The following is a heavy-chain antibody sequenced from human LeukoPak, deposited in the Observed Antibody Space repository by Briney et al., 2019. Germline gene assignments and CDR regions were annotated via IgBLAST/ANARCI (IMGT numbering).Heavy chain of an antibody. CDR1: GGSISSSSYY. CDR2: IYYSGST. D-gene: IGHD6-13*01. CDR3: ARHVDVAAAGTAMDY. Sequence: PSETLSLTCTVSGGSISSSSYYWGWIRQPPGKGLEWIGSIYYSGSTYYNPSLKSRVTISVDTSKNQFSLKLSSVTAADTAVYYCARHVDVAAAGTAMDYWGQGTLVTVSS. J-gene: IGHJ4*02. V-gene: IGHV4-39*01.